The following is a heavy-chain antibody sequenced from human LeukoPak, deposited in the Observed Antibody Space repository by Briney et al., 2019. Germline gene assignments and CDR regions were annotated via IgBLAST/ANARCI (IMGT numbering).Heavy chain of an antibody. CDR2: ISGTGGSA. CDR1: GLSFSTHG. CDR3: AKVHLRGVTDY. J-gene: IGHJ4*02. Sequence: GGSLRLSCAASGLSFSTHGLTWVRQAPGKGLEWVSTISGTGGSAYYADSVKGRFTISRDNSKNTVSLEMSSLGLDDTAVYYCAKVHLRGVTDYWGQGTLVTVSS. V-gene: IGHV3-23*01. D-gene: IGHD3-10*01.